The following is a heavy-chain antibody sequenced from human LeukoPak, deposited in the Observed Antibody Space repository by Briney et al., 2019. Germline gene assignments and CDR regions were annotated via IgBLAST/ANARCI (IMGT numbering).Heavy chain of an antibody. Sequence: ASVKVSCKASGGTFSSYAISWVRQPPGQGLEWMGGIIPIFGTANYAQKFQGRVTITTDESTSTAYMELSSLRSEDTAVYYCAMSHSHVYHYYMDVWGKGTTVTVSS. CDR2: IIPIFGTA. V-gene: IGHV1-69*05. CDR3: AMSHSHVYHYYMDV. D-gene: IGHD2-15*01. CDR1: GGTFSSYA. J-gene: IGHJ6*03.